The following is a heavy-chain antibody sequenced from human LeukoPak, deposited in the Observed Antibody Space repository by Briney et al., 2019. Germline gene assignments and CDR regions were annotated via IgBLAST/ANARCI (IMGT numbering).Heavy chain of an antibody. V-gene: IGHV4-34*01. J-gene: IGHJ4*02. D-gene: IGHD3-10*01. Sequence: SETLSLTCAVYGGSFSGYYWSWIRQPPGKGLEWIGSIYYSGSTYYNPSLKSRVTISVDTSKNQFSLKVTSVTAADTAVYYCARDPYDSGIWGQGTLVTVSS. CDR3: ARDPYDSGI. CDR1: GGSFSGYY. CDR2: IYYSGST.